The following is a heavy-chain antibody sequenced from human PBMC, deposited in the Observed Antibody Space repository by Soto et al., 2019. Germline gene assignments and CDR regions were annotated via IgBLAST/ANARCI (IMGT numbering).Heavy chain of an antibody. CDR3: ARDLGTGYDSGDY. J-gene: IGHJ4*02. Sequence: QVQLVQSGAEVKKPGSSVKVSCTASGDIFSGYSISWVRQAPGQGHEWMGGIIPLFGSTNYAPKFQGRVTITADQSTNTGYMELSSLKSEDTAVYYCARDLGTGYDSGDYWGQGTLVTVSS. CDR1: GDIFSGYS. V-gene: IGHV1-69*12. CDR2: IIPLFGST. D-gene: IGHD5-12*01.